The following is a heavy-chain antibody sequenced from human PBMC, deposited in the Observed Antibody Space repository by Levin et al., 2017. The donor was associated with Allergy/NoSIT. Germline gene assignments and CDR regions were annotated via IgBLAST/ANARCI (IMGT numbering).Heavy chain of an antibody. J-gene: IGHJ4*02. D-gene: IGHD6-19*01. CDR1: GFTFSSYA. CDR2: ISYDGSNK. CDR3: ARDNTPYSSGLSNYFDY. V-gene: IGHV3-30-3*01. Sequence: PAGGSLRLSCAASGFTFSSYAMHWVRQAPGKGLEWVAVISYDGSNKYYADSVKGRFTISRDNSKNTLYLQMNSLRAEDTAVYYCARDNTPYSSGLSNYFDYWGQGTLVTVSS.